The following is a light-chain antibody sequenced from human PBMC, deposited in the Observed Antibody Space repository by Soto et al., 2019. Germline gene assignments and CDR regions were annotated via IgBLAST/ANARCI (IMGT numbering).Light chain of an antibody. Sequence: QSALTQPRSVSGSPGQSVTISCTGISRDVGGHDYVSWYQQHPGKAPKFMIYDVGRRPSGVPERFSGSNSGNTASLTISGLQAEDEAEYHCCSYAGSSSYVFGSGTKVTVL. CDR3: CSYAGSSSYV. J-gene: IGLJ1*01. CDR2: DVG. CDR1: SRDVGGHDY. V-gene: IGLV2-11*01.